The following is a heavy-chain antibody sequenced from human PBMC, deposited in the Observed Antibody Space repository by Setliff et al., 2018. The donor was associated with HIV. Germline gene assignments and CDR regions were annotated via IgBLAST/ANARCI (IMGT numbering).Heavy chain of an antibody. J-gene: IGHJ3*02. D-gene: IGHD6-19*01. Sequence: ASVKVSCKASGYTFTDYYIHWAQQAPGKGLEWLGRVDPEDGERIYAEKFRGRVTITADTSTDTAHMELSSLRSEDTAVYYCATDPTYSSGSPDIWGQGTMVTVSS. CDR1: GYTFTDYY. CDR3: ATDPTYSSGSPDI. V-gene: IGHV1-69-2*01. CDR2: VDPEDGER.